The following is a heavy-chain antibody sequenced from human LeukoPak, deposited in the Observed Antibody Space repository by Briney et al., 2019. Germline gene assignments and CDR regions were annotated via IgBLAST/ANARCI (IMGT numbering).Heavy chain of an antibody. CDR1: GFTVSSSY. Sequence: GGPLRLSCAASGFTVSSSYMSWVRQAPGKGLAWVSVIYSGGSKYYADSVKGRFTISRDNSKNTLYLQMTSLRAEDTAVYYCARVSEGYSYGLDYWGQRTLVTVSS. CDR2: IYSGGSK. V-gene: IGHV3-66*01. CDR3: ARVSEGYSYGLDY. J-gene: IGHJ4*02. D-gene: IGHD5-18*01.